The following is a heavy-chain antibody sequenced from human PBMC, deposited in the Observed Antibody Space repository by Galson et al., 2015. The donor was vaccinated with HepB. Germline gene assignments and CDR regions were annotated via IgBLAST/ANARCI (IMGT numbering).Heavy chain of an antibody. D-gene: IGHD6-6*01. Sequence: SVKVSCKASGYTFTGYYMHWVRQAPGQGLEWMGWINPNSGGTNYAQKFQGWVTMTRDTSISTAYMELSRLRSDDTAVYYCARGAGSSSPPGGVDYWGQGTLVTVSS. CDR1: GYTFTGYY. CDR2: INPNSGGT. V-gene: IGHV1-2*04. CDR3: ARGAGSSSPPGGVDY. J-gene: IGHJ4*02.